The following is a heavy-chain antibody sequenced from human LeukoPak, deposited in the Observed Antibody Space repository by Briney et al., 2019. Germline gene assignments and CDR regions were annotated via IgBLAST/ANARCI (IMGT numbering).Heavy chain of an antibody. CDR2: IIPIFGTA. CDR1: GGTFSSYA. D-gene: IGHD6-6*01. J-gene: IGHJ4*02. CDR3: AREATYSSSSVD. V-gene: IGHV1-69*06. Sequence: ASVKVSCEASGGTFSSYAISWVRQAPGQGLEWMGGIIPIFGTANYAQKFQGRVTITADKSTSTAYMELSSLRSEDTAVYYCAREATYSSSSVDWGQGTLVTVSS.